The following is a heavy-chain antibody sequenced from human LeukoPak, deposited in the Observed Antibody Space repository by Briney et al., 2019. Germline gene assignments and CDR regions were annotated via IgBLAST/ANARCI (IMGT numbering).Heavy chain of an antibody. J-gene: IGHJ4*02. CDR2: ISSDGNTE. D-gene: IGHD2-8*01. CDR3: ARDSVNGPFVISLDL. Sequence: PGGSLRLSCAASGFTVSSNYMNWVRQAPGKGLEWISHISSDGNTESYVDAPRGRFTMSRDNAKNSLFLLINSLRVEDTAVYYCARDSVNGPFVISLDLWGQGALVTVSS. V-gene: IGHV3-48*03. CDR1: GFTVSSNY.